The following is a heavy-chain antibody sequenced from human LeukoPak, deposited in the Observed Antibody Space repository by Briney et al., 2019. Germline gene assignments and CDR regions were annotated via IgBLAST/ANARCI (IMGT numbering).Heavy chain of an antibody. CDR3: AKYSTGTTSIMAY. CDR1: GFTFSDHY. CDR2: TKNRGESHIT. V-gene: IGHV3-72*01. D-gene: IGHD1-1*01. J-gene: IGHJ4*02. Sequence: QPGGSLRLSCAASGFTFSDHYMDGGRQAPGKGLEWIARTKNRGESHITQYATSVKGRFISSRDDAKNALFLQMNSLTIEDTDIYYCAKYSTGTTSIMAYWSQGTLVTVS.